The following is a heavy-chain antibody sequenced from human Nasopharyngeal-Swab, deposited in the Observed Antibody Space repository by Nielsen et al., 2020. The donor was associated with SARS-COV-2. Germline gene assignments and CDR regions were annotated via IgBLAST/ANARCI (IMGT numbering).Heavy chain of an antibody. CDR3: ARVSPPLLTGPYYYYGMDV. CDR1: GFTFSDYY. Sequence: GGSLRLSCAASGFTFSDYYMSWIRQAPGKGREWVSYISSSSSYTNYADSVKGRFTISRDNAKNSLYLQMNSLRAEDTAVYYCARVSPPLLTGPYYYYGMDVWGQGTTVPSP. D-gene: IGHD3-9*01. J-gene: IGHJ6*02. V-gene: IGHV3-11*06. CDR2: ISSSSSYT.